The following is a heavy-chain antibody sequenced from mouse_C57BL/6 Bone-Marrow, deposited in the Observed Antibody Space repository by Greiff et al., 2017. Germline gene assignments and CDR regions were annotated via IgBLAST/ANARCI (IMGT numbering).Heavy chain of an antibody. J-gene: IGHJ3*01. CDR2: ISDGGSYT. V-gene: IGHV5-4*01. Sequence: VQLKESGGGLVKPGGSLKLSCAASGFTFSSYAMSWVRQTPEKRLEWVATISDGGSYTYYPDNVKGRFTISRDNAKNNLYLQMSHLKSEDTAMYYCARDGGSPTAYWGQGTLVTVSA. D-gene: IGHD1-1*02. CDR3: ARDGGSPTAY. CDR1: GFTFSSYA.